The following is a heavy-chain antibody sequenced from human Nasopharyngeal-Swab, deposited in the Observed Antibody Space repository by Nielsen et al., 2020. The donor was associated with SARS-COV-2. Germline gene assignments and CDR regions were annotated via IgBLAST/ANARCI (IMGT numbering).Heavy chain of an antibody. CDR1: GGSISSYY. J-gene: IGHJ4*02. V-gene: IGHV4-59*13. CDR2: IYYSGST. CDR3: ARGFDY. Sequence: ESLKISCTVSGGSISSYYWSWIRQPPGKGLEWIGYIYYSGSTNYNPSLKSRVTISVGTSKNQFSLKLSSVTAADTAVYYCARGFDYWGQGTLVTVSS.